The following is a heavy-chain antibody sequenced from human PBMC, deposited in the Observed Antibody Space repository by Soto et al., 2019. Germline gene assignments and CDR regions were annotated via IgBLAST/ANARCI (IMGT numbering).Heavy chain of an antibody. D-gene: IGHD6-13*01. CDR2: IRSKANSYAT. Sequence: EVQLVESGGGLVQPGGSLKLSCAASGFNFCGSAMHWVRQASGKGLEWVGRIRSKANSYATAYAASVKGRFTISRDDSKNTAYLQMSSLMTEDTAVYYCTRLVPKLASSSWYGGYYFDNWGQGTLVTVSS. J-gene: IGHJ4*02. CDR1: GFNFCGSA. CDR3: TRLVPKLASSSWYGGYYFDN. V-gene: IGHV3-73*01.